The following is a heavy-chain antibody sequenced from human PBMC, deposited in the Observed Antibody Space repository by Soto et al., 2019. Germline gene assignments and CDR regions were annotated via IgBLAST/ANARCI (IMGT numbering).Heavy chain of an antibody. V-gene: IGHV4-31*03. CDR1: GGSISSGGYY. D-gene: IGHD3-22*01. CDR2: IYYSGST. Sequence: QVQLQESGPGLVKPSQTLSLTCTVSGGSISSGGYYWSWIRQHPGKGLEWIGYIYYSGSTYYNPSLKSRVTRSVDTSKNQFSLKLSSVTAADTAVYYCAGGTNYYDSSGFAFDIWGQGTMVTVSS. J-gene: IGHJ3*02. CDR3: AGGTNYYDSSGFAFDI.